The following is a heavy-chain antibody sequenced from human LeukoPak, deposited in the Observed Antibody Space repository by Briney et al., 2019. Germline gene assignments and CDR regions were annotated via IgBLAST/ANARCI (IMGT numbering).Heavy chain of an antibody. CDR2: ITSSGGST. D-gene: IGHD6-19*01. CDR3: ARDSSGWSRDY. J-gene: IGHJ4*02. CDR1: GFTFSSYS. Sequence: GGSLRLSCAASGFTFSSYSLSWVRQAPGKGLEGVSTITSSGGSTFYADSVRGRFSISRDNSKSTVHLQMNSLRADDTVVYYCARDSSGWSRDYWGQGTLVTVSS. V-gene: IGHV3-23*01.